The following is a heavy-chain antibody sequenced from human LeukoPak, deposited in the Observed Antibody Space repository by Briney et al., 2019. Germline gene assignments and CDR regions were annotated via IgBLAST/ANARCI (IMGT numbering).Heavy chain of an antibody. D-gene: IGHD5-18*01. J-gene: IGHJ4*02. Sequence: GGSLRLSCAASGFTFSSYWMSWVRQAPGKGLEWVANIKQDGSEKYYVDSVKGRFTISRDNSKNTLYLQMNSLRAEDTAVYYCAKDPGDVDTAMMFDYWGQGTLVTVSS. CDR2: IKQDGSEK. CDR1: GFTFSSYW. CDR3: AKDPGDVDTAMMFDY. V-gene: IGHV3-7*01.